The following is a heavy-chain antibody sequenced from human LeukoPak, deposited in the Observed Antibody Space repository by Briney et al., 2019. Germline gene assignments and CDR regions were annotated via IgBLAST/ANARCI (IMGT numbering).Heavy chain of an antibody. D-gene: IGHD4-17*01. J-gene: IGHJ3*02. CDR1: GYTFTSYG. CDR2: ISAYNGNT. CDR3: ARVFSPMTSVTTTGAFDI. Sequence: ASVKVSCKASGYTFTSYGISWVRQAPGQGLEWMGWISAYNGNTNYAQKLQGRVTMTTDTSTSTAYMELRSLRSDDTAVYYCARVFSPMTSVTTTGAFDIWGQGTMVTVSS. V-gene: IGHV1-18*01.